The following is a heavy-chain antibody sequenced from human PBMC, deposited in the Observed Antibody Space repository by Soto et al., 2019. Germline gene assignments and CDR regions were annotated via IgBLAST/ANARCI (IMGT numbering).Heavy chain of an antibody. V-gene: IGHV4-31*03. CDR3: ARIDFSSGDGPI. CDR1: GGSISSGGYY. J-gene: IGHJ4*02. D-gene: IGHD3-3*01. CDR2: IYYSGST. Sequence: SETLSLTCTVSGGSISSGGYYWSWIRQHPGKGLEWIGYIYYSGSTYYNPSLKSRVTISVDTSKNQFSLKLSSVTAADTAVYYCARIDFSSGDGPIWGQGTVVTISS.